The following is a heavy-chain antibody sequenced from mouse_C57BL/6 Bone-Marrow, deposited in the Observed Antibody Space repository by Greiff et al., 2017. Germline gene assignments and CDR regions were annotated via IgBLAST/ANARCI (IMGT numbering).Heavy chain of an antibody. J-gene: IGHJ2*01. V-gene: IGHV1-26*01. CDR2: INPNNGGT. CDR3: ALGYFDY. CDR1: GYTFTDYY. Sequence: EVQLQQSGPELVKPGASVKLSCKASGYTFTDYYMNWVKQSHGKSLEWIGDINPNNGGTSYNQKFKGKATLTVDKSSSTAYMELRSLTSEDSAVYYCALGYFDYWGQGTTLTVSS. D-gene: IGHD4-1*01.